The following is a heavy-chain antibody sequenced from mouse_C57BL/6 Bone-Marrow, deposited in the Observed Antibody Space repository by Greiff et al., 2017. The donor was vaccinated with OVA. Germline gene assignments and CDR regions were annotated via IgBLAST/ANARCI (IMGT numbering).Heavy chain of an antibody. D-gene: IGHD2-2*01. CDR3: ARRWEGGDDEGYAMDY. Sequence: VQLQQSGPELVKPGASVKISCKASGYAFSSSWMNWVKQRPGKGLEWIGRIYPGDGDTNYNGKFKGKATLTADKSSSTAYMQLSSLTSEDSAVXSGARRWEGGDDEGYAMDYWGQGTSVTVSS. CDR2: IYPGDGDT. J-gene: IGHJ4*01. CDR1: GYAFSSSW. V-gene: IGHV1-82*01.